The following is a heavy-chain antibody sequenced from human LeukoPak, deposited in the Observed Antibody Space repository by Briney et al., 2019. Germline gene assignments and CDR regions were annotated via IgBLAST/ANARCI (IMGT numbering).Heavy chain of an antibody. Sequence: GGSLRLSCVVSGFTFSSHSVNWVRQAPGKGLEWVLSITTSNYIFYAESVKGRFTISRDNAKNSLYLQMTSLRAEDTAVYYCVREQARAGSFNYWGQGTLVTVSS. CDR1: GFTFSSHS. J-gene: IGHJ4*02. D-gene: IGHD6-19*01. CDR3: VREQARAGSFNY. V-gene: IGHV3-21*01. CDR2: ITTSNYI.